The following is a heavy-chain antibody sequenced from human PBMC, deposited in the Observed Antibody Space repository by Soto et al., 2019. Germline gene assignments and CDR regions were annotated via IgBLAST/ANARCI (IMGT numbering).Heavy chain of an antibody. CDR2: IWYDGSNK. V-gene: IGHV3-33*01. CDR1: GFTFSSYG. J-gene: IGHJ6*02. Sequence: PGGSLRLSCAASGFTFSSYGMHWVRQAPGKGLEWVAVIWYDGSNKYYADSVKGRFTISRDNSKNTLYLQMNSLRAEDTAVYYCARAEVKGIAARLIDYYYYGMDVWGQGTRVTVPS. D-gene: IGHD6-6*01. CDR3: ARAEVKGIAARLIDYYYYGMDV.